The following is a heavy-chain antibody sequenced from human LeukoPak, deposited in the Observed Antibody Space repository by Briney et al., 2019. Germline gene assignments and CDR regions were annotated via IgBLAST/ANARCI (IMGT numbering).Heavy chain of an antibody. V-gene: IGHV4-59*01. CDR1: GDFITAYY. J-gene: IGHJ4*02. CDR3: ASNTGTVFDY. D-gene: IGHD7-27*01. CDR2: VYYSGRT. Sequence: PSETLSLTCTVSGDFITAYYWSWIRQPPGKGLEWIGYVYYSGRTEYNPSLRSRVTISLEMSKHQFSLNLTSVTAADTAVYYCASNTGTVFDYWGQGALVTVSS.